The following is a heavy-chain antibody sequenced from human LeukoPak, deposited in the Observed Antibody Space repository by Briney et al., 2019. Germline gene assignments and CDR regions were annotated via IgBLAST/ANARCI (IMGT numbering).Heavy chain of an antibody. CDR3: ARVGDSGDY. CDR1: GFTVRSNY. D-gene: IGHD2-21*02. J-gene: IGHJ4*02. CDR2: VYSAGST. Sequence: PGGSLRLSCAASGFTVRSNYMTWVRQAPGGGLEWVAVVYSAGSTYFADSVQGRFTISRDNSKDTLYLQMNNLRVEDTAVYFCARVGDSGDYWGQGTLVTVSS. V-gene: IGHV3-66*01.